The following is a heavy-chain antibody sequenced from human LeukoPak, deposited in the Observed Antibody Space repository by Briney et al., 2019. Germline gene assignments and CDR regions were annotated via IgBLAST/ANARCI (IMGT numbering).Heavy chain of an antibody. Sequence: TLSLTCTVSGGSVSSASYYWSWVPQPPGKGLEWIGYIYYSGSANYNPSLKSRVTISVDTSKNQFSLKLSSVTAADTAVYYCARRPLWFGELLDYWGQGTLVTASS. CDR1: GGSVSSASYY. V-gene: IGHV4-61*01. CDR2: IYYSGSA. CDR3: ARRPLWFGELLDY. D-gene: IGHD3-10*01. J-gene: IGHJ4*02.